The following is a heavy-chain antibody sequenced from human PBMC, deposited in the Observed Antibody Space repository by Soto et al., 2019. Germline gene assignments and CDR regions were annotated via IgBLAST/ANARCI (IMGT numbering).Heavy chain of an antibody. J-gene: IGHJ4*02. Sequence: EVQLVESGGGLIQPGGSLRLSCAASGFTVSSNYMSWVRQAPGKGLEWASVIYSGGSTYYADSVKGRFTISRDNSKNTLYLQMNSRRAEDTAVYYCARSPKGGSYFGWGQGTLVTVSS. V-gene: IGHV3-53*01. CDR2: IYSGGST. D-gene: IGHD1-26*01. CDR3: ARSPKGGSYFG. CDR1: GFTVSSNY.